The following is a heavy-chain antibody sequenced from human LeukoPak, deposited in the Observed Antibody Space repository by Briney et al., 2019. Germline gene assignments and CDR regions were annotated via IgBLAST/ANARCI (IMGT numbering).Heavy chain of an antibody. J-gene: IGHJ4*02. CDR1: GGSISSYY. CDR2: IFYSGST. Sequence: SETLSLTCTVSGGSISSYYWSWIRQPPGKGLEWIGFIFYSGSTNFNPSLKSRVTISVDTSKNQFSLKLNSVTAADTAVYYCARDRSYGYFDYWGQGTLVTVPS. CDR3: ARDRSYGYFDY. D-gene: IGHD5-18*01. V-gene: IGHV4-59*01.